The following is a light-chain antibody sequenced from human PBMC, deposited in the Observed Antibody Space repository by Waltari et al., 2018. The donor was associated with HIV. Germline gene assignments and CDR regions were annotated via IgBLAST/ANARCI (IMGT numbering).Light chain of an antibody. CDR3: MQALQSPLT. CDR1: QSLLHSNGFNY. CDR2: VGS. V-gene: IGKV2-28*01. Sequence: DIVLTQSPRSLPVTPGEPASISCRSSQSLLHSNGFNYLDWYLQKPGQPPQPLVYVGSIRSSGVPDRFIGSRSGTDFTLKISRVEAEDVGVYYCMQALQSPLTVGGGTKVDIK. J-gene: IGKJ4*01.